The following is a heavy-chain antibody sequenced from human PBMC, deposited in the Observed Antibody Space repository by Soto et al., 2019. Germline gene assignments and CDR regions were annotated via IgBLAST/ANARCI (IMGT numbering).Heavy chain of an antibody. D-gene: IGHD5-12*01. CDR3: ARDHHRYSGYDYVDY. J-gene: IGHJ4*02. V-gene: IGHV3-11*05. CDR1: GFTFSDYY. CDR2: ISSSSSYT. Sequence: QVQLVESGGGLVKPGGSLRLSCVASGFTFSDYYMSWIRQAPGKGLEWVSYISSSSSYTNYADSVKGRFTISRDNAKNSLYLQMNSQRAADTAVYYCARDHHRYSGYDYVDYWGQGTLVTVSS.